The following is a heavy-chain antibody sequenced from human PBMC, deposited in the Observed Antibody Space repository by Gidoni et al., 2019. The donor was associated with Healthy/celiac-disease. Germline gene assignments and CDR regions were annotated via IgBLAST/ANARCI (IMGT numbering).Heavy chain of an antibody. Sequence: QLQLQESGPGLVKPSETLALTCTVSGGSISGSGYYWGWIRQPPGKGLEWIGSIYYSGSTYYNPSLKSRVTISVDTSKNQFSLRLSSVTAADTAVYYCARVRSDSSGWLIDYWGQGTLVTVSS. CDR2: IYYSGST. D-gene: IGHD6-19*01. CDR3: ARVRSDSSGWLIDY. J-gene: IGHJ4*02. V-gene: IGHV4-39*01. CDR1: GGSISGSGYY.